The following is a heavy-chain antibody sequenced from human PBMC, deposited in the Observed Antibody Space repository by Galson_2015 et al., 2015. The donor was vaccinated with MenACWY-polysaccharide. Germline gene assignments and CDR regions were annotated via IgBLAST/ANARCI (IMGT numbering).Heavy chain of an antibody. Sequence: SLRLSCAVSGFTFSTYAMNWVRQAPGKGLEWISYISPSTSHIYYTDSVQGRFTISRDNAKNSLYLRMNSLRDEDTAVYYCARDGMDYRRTSRTTRSNWFDPWGRGTLVTASS. CDR1: GFTFSTYA. D-gene: IGHD6-6*01. J-gene: IGHJ5*02. CDR3: ARDGMDYRRTSRTTRSNWFDP. V-gene: IGHV3-48*02. CDR2: ISPSTSHI.